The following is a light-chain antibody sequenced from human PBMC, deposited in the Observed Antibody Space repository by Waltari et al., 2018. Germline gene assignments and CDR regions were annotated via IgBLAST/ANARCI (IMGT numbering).Light chain of an antibody. CDR1: QTLTTY. V-gene: IGKV1-39*01. CDR3: QQSKEVPFT. CDR2: AAF. Sequence: DIQLTQSPSYLSASVGDRVTITCRASQTLTTYLNWYQQRPGTAPKFLIYAAFNLETGVPSRFSGGGSGTDFTLTISGLQPDDFATYYCQQSKEVPFTFGQGTKLEIK. J-gene: IGKJ2*01.